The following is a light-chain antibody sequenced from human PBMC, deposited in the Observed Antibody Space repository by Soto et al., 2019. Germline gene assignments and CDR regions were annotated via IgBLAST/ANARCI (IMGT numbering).Light chain of an antibody. V-gene: IGKV3-11*01. Sequence: EIVLTKSRGTLSSFPAARVTLSCRASPAVNTRLAWYQHKPGQAPRLLIYLASNTAAGVPATFSGSGSGTDFTLTISDAEPEYFAVYYCHQRQSWPRTFGQGTTVDIK. CDR2: LAS. CDR3: HQRQSWPRT. J-gene: IGKJ1*01. CDR1: PAVNTR.